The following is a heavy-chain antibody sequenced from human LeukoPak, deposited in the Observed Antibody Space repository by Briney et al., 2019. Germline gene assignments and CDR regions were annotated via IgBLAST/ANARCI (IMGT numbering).Heavy chain of an antibody. J-gene: IGHJ6*02. CDR2: IYYSGST. Sequence: SETLSLTCTVSGGSVSSGSYYWSWIRQPPGKGLEWIGYIYYSGSTNYNPSLKSRVTISVDTSKNQFSLKLSSVTAADTAVYYCARDWATINYYYGMGVWGQGTTVTVSS. V-gene: IGHV4-61*01. CDR1: GGSVSSGSYY. CDR3: ARDWATINYYYGMGV. D-gene: IGHD5-12*01.